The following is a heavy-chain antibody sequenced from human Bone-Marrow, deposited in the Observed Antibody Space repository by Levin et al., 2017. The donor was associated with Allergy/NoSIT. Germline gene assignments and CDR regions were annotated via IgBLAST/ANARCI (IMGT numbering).Heavy chain of an antibody. CDR3: ASPIGGSCYTALDY. J-gene: IGHJ4*02. D-gene: IGHD2-15*01. Sequence: GESLKISCAASGFTFSSYAMHWVRQAPGKGLEWVAVISYDGSNKYYADSVKGRFTISRDNSKNTLYLQMNSLRAEDTAVYYCASPIGGSCYTALDYWGQGTLVTVSS. V-gene: IGHV3-30-3*01. CDR1: GFTFSSYA. CDR2: ISYDGSNK.